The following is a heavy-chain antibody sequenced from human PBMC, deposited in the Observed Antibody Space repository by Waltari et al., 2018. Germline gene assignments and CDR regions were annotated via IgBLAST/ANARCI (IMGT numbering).Heavy chain of an antibody. CDR2: ISDSGET. CDR1: GGSIGGHY. CDR3: ARGGSGLYDTAVVDI. V-gene: IGHV4-59*11. D-gene: IGHD3-16*01. J-gene: IGHJ4*02. Sequence: VQLQGSGPRLVKPSETLSLTCTVSGGSIGGHYWSWIRRPPGKGLEWIGYISDSGETNYNLSLQSRVSISVDTAENQLSLRLTSVTAADTAIYYCARGGSGLYDTAVVDIWGQGNLVTVSS.